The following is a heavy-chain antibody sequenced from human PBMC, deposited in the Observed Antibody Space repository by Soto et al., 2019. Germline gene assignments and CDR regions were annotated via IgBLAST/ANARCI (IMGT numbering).Heavy chain of an antibody. CDR3: ARHRPFGDIVATTGPRGWFDP. D-gene: IGHD5-12*01. J-gene: IGHJ5*02. CDR2: IDPSDSYT. V-gene: IGHV5-10-1*03. CDR1: GYSFTSYW. Sequence: EVQLVQSGAEVKKPGESLRISCKGSGYSFTSYWISWVRQMPGKGLEWMGRIDPSDSYTNYSPSFQGHVTISADKSISTAYLQWSSLKASDTAMYYCARHRPFGDIVATTGPRGWFDPWGQGTLVTVSS.